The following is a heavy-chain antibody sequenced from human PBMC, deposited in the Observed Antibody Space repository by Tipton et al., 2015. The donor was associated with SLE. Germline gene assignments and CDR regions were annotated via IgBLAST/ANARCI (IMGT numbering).Heavy chain of an antibody. CDR2: IYYSGST. D-gene: IGHD7-27*01. Sequence: GLVKPSETLSLTCTVSGGSIRSSSYYWGWIRQPPGKGLEWIGSIYYSGSTYYNPSLKSRVTISVDTSKNQFSLKLSSVTAADTAVYYCASGTGDYFDYWGQGTLVTVSS. J-gene: IGHJ4*02. CDR3: ASGTGDYFDY. V-gene: IGHV4-39*07. CDR1: GGSIRSSSYY.